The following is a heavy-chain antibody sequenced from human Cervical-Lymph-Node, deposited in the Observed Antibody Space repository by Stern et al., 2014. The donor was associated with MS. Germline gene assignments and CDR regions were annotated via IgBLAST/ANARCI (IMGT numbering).Heavy chain of an antibody. CDR2: ISDDGSKK. CDR3: ARGDNWRRLND. J-gene: IGHJ4*02. Sequence: VQLVESGGGVVQPGRSLRLSCAASGFTLSTYGMHWVRQAPGKGLEWVAVISDDGSKKFYGDSVKGRFTISRDNSKNTLYLQMNSLRAEDTAVFYCARGDNWRRLNDWGQGTLVTVSS. CDR1: GFTLSTYG. D-gene: IGHD1-20*01. V-gene: IGHV3-30*03.